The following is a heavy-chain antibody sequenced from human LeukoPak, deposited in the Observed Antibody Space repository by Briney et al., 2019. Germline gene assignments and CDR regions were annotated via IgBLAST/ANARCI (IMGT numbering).Heavy chain of an antibody. J-gene: IGHJ6*02. CDR1: GYTFTGYY. CDR3: ARVSEYSSSWYGNYYYGMDV. CDR2: INPNSGGT. Sequence: GASVTVSCKASGYTFTGYYMHWVRQAPGQGLEWMGWINPNSGGTNYAQKFQGWVTMTRDTSISTAYMELSRLRSDDTAVYYCARVSEYSSSWYGNYYYGMDVWGQGTTVTVSS. V-gene: IGHV1-2*04. D-gene: IGHD6-13*01.